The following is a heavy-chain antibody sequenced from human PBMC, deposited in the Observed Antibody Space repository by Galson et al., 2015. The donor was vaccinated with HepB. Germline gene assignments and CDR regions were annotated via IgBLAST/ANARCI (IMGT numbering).Heavy chain of an antibody. J-gene: IGHJ3*02. Sequence: SLRLSCAASGFTFSSYSMNWVRQAPGKGLEWVSSISSSSSYIYYADSVKGRFTISRDNAKNSLYLQMNSLRAEDTAVYYCAREEGGGIVATIEGAAFDIWGQGTMVTVSS. CDR3: AREEGGGIVATIEGAAFDI. D-gene: IGHD5-12*01. V-gene: IGHV3-21*01. CDR2: ISSSSSYI. CDR1: GFTFSSYS.